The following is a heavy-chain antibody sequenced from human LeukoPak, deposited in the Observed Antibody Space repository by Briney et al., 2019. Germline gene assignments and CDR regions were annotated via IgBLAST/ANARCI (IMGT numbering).Heavy chain of an antibody. CDR2: INPNSGGT. Sequence: ASVKVSCKASGYTFTGYYMHWVRQAPGQGLEWMGWINPNSGGTNYAQKFQGRVTMTRDTSISTAYMELSRLRSDDTAVYYCAREGYDSSGYSSYYYYYMDVWGKGTTVTVSS. V-gene: IGHV1-2*02. J-gene: IGHJ6*03. CDR3: AREGYDSSGYSSYYYYYMDV. CDR1: GYTFTGYY. D-gene: IGHD3-22*01.